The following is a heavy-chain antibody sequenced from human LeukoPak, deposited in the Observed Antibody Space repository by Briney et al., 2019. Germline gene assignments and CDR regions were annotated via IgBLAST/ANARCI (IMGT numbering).Heavy chain of an antibody. CDR1: GGSISSGGYS. CDR2: IYYSGST. J-gene: IGHJ4*01. D-gene: IGHD3-22*01. V-gene: IGHV4-31*03. Sequence: PSETLSLTCTVSGGSISSGGYSWSWIRQHPGKGLEWIGYIYYSGSTYYNPSLKSRVTISVDTSKNQFSLKLSSVTAADTAVYYCAREDSSGLQVDYWGQEPWSPSPQ. CDR3: AREDSSGLQVDY.